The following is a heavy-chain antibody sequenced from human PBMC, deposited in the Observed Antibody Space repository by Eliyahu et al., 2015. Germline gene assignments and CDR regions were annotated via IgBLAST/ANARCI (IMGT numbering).Heavy chain of an antibody. D-gene: IGHD3-22*01. V-gene: IGHV3-30*18. CDR2: XSYDGSNK. CDR1: GFTFXSYG. CDR3: AKGPLYDSSGYYYDY. J-gene: IGHJ4*02. Sequence: QVQLVESGGGVVQPGRSLRLSCAAXGFTFXSYGXHWVRQAPGKGLEWVAVXSYDGSNKYYADSVKGRFTISRDNSKNTLYLQMNSLRAEDTAVYYCAKGPLYDSSGYYYDYWGQGTLVTVSS.